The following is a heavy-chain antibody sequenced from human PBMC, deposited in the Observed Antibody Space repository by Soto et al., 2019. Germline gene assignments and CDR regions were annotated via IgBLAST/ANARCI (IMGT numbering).Heavy chain of an antibody. CDR2: IYPDDAGT. CDR1: GYSFSRHW. Sequence: PGESLKISCKVSGYSFSRHWIGWVRQMPGKGLEWMGIIYPDDAGTRYSPSFEGQVTISVDKSISTAYLQWSSLQASDTAMYYCTRPSDFLNSYDPNYFQYWGQGTLVTVSS. V-gene: IGHV5-51*01. D-gene: IGHD3-3*01. J-gene: IGHJ4*02. CDR3: TRPSDFLNSYDPNYFQY.